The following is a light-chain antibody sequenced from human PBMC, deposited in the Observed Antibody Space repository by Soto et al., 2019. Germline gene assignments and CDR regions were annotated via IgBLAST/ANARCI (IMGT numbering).Light chain of an antibody. CDR2: GAS. J-gene: IGKJ1*01. CDR3: QQYDTSLWT. Sequence: EIVLTQSPGTLSLSPGERATLSCRASQSVSSTYLAWYQQKPGQAPRLLIYGASSRASGVPDRFSASGSGTDFTLTISRLEPEDFAVYYCQQYDTSLWTFGQGTQVEIK. CDR1: QSVSSTY. V-gene: IGKV3-20*01.